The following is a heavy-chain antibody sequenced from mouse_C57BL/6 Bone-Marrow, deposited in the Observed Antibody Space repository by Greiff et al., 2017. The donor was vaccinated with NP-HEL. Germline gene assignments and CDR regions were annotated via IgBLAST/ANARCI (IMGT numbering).Heavy chain of an antibody. V-gene: IGHV5-12*01. D-gene: IGHD1-1*01. CDR2: ISNGGGST. CDR1: GFTFSDYY. CDR3: ARQAYYYGSTYYAMDY. J-gene: IGHJ4*01. Sequence: EVKVEESGGGLVQPGGSLKLSCAASGFTFSDYYMYWVRQTPEKRLEWVAYISNGGGSTYYLDTVKGRFTISRDNAKNTLYLQMSRLKSEDTAMYYCARQAYYYGSTYYAMDYWGQGTSVTVSS.